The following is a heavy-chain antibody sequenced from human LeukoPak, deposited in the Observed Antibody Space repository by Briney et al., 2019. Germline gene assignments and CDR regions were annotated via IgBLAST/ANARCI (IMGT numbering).Heavy chain of an antibody. V-gene: IGHV3-23*01. CDR1: GFTFSSYA. J-gene: IGHJ6*03. Sequence: GGSLRLSCAASGFTFSSYAMSWVRQAPGKGLEWVSAISGSGGSTYYADSVKGRFTISRDNSKNTLYLQMNSLRAEDTAVYYCAREGSDWNYYYYMDVWGKGTTVTIPS. CDR3: AREGSDWNYYYYMDV. CDR2: ISGSGGST. D-gene: IGHD6-19*01.